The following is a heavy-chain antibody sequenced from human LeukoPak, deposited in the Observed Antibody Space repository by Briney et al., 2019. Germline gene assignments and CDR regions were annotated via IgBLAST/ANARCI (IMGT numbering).Heavy chain of an antibody. V-gene: IGHV3-30*02. CDR2: IRNDGSMK. CDR3: AKSDIIVVSDAKGNWFDP. CDR1: GFIFSNYG. Sequence: GGSLRLSCAASGFIFSNYGMHWVRQTPAKGLEWVAFIRNDGSMKYYADSVKGRFTISRDNSKNTLYLQMNNLRTEDVAVYYCAKSDIIVVSDAKGNWFDPWGQGSLVTVSS. J-gene: IGHJ5*02. D-gene: IGHD2-2*01.